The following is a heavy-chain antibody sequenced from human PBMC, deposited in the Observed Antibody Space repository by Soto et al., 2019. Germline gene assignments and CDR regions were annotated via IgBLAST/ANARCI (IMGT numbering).Heavy chain of an antibody. Sequence: QVQLQESGPGLVKPSQTLSLTCTVSGASISSGGFYWSWIRQHPGKGLEWIGYIYYSGSTYYNPTLKSRLTKSVDTSKNQYSLKLSSVTAADTAVYYCARTVLRYFDPRRFDPWGKGTLVTVSS. CDR1: GASISSGGFY. D-gene: IGHD3-9*01. CDR3: ARTVLRYFDPRRFDP. J-gene: IGHJ5*02. CDR2: IYYSGST. V-gene: IGHV4-31*03.